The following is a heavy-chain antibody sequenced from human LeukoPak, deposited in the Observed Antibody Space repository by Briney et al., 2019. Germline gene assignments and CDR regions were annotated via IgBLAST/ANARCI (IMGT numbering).Heavy chain of an antibody. J-gene: IGHJ4*02. CDR2: IGIDSGNT. Sequence: GGSLRLSCTASGFPFIEYSMNWVRQAPGKGLEWISYIGIDSGNTKYADSVRGRFTISTDKAKNSLYLQMNSLRVEDTAVYYCARDHNYAFDNWGQGTLVSVAS. CDR3: ARDHNYAFDN. D-gene: IGHD1-1*01. CDR1: GFPFIEYS. V-gene: IGHV3-48*01.